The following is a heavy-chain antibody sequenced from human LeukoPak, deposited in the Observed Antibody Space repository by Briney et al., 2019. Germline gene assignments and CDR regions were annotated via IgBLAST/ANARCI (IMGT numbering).Heavy chain of an antibody. D-gene: IGHD6-19*01. Sequence: GGSLRLSCAASGFTFSSYSMNWVRQAPGKGLEWVSYISSSSSTIYYADSVKGRFTISRDNAKNSLYLQMNSLRAEDTAVYYCARDRGGWYDCFDPWGQGTLVTVSS. CDR1: GFTFSSYS. V-gene: IGHV3-48*01. J-gene: IGHJ5*02. CDR2: ISSSSSTI. CDR3: ARDRGGWYDCFDP.